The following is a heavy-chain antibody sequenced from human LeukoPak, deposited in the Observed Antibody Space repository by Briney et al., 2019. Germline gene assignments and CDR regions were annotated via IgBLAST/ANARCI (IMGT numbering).Heavy chain of an antibody. Sequence: SVKVSCKASGGTFSSYAISWVRQAPGHGLEWMGRIIPILGIANYAQKFQGRVTITADKSTSTAYMELSSLISEDTALYYCARPYYYDSRGYYNDWFDPWGQGTLVTVSS. CDR3: ARPYYYDSRGYYNDWFDP. J-gene: IGHJ5*02. CDR1: GGTFSSYA. CDR2: IIPILGIA. D-gene: IGHD3-22*01. V-gene: IGHV1-69*04.